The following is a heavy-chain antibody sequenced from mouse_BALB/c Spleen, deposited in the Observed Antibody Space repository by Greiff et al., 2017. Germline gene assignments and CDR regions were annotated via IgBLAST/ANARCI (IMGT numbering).Heavy chain of an antibody. D-gene: IGHD6-1*01. V-gene: IGHV2-2*02. CDR1: GFSLTSYG. Sequence: VMLVESGPGLVQPSQSLSITCTVSGFSLTSYGVHWVRQSPGKGLEWLGVIWSGGSTDYNAAFISRLSISKDNSKSQVFFKMNSLQANDTAIYYCAREPLSYYYAMDYWGQGTSVTVSS. CDR2: IWSGGST. J-gene: IGHJ4*01. CDR3: AREPLSYYYAMDY.